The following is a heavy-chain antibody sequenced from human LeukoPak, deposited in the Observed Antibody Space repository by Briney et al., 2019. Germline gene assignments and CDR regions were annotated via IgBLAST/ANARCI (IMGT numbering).Heavy chain of an antibody. CDR1: GGSISSTSW. J-gene: IGHJ4*02. Sequence: SETLSLTCAVSGGSISSTSWYSWVRQPPGKGLEWIGEIYHSGRTNYKASLKSRVTISLDKSKNQFSLKLTSVTAADTAAYYCASSRRTPGIAAAGTYDYWGQGTLVTVSS. CDR3: ASSRRTPGIAAAGTYDY. CDR2: IYHSGRT. V-gene: IGHV4-4*02. D-gene: IGHD6-13*01.